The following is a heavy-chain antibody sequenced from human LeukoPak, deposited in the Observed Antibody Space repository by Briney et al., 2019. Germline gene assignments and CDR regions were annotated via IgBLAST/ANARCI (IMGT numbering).Heavy chain of an antibody. CDR3: TTEVVEGH. J-gene: IGHJ4*02. V-gene: IGHV3-23*01. D-gene: IGHD2-2*01. Sequence: PGGSLRLSCAASGFTFSSYAMSWVRQAPGKGLEWVSAISGSGGSTDYADSVKGRFTISRDNSKNTLYLQMNSLKTEDTAVYYCTTEVVEGHWGQGTLVTVSS. CDR2: ISGSGGST. CDR1: GFTFSSYA.